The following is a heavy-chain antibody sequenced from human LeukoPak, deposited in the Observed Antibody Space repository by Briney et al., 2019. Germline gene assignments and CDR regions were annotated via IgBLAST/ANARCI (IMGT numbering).Heavy chain of an antibody. Sequence: PGGSLRLSCLTSGFTFSTNAMSWVRQAPGKGLEWVSAISGSGGSTYYADPVKGRFTISRDNAKNSLYLEMNSLRVEDTAVYYCATSGYSGYGIDYWGQGTLVAVSS. CDR3: ATSGYSGYGIDY. V-gene: IGHV3-23*01. D-gene: IGHD5-12*01. J-gene: IGHJ4*02. CDR1: GFTFSTNA. CDR2: ISGSGGST.